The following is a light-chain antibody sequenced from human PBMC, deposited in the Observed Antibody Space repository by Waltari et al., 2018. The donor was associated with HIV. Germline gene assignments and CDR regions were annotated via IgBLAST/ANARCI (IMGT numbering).Light chain of an antibody. CDR2: GAS. Sequence: IVLTQSPGTLSLSPGDRATLSCRASQSVSDSFLNWYQQKPGQAPRLLIYGASSRATGIPDRFRGSGSGTDFTLTISRLEPEDYAVYYCQVFGSSPRFTFGPGTRVEIK. J-gene: IGKJ3*01. CDR1: QSVSDSF. V-gene: IGKV3-20*01. CDR3: QVFGSSPRFT.